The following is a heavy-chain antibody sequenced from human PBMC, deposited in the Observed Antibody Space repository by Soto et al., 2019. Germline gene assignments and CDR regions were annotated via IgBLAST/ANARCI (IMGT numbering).Heavy chain of an antibody. CDR3: ARDQRIYDFWRPDAFDI. J-gene: IGHJ3*02. D-gene: IGHD3-3*01. CDR2: IYHSGST. V-gene: IGHV4-4*02. Sequence: QVQLQESGPGLVKPSGTLSLTCAVSGGSISSSNWWSWVRQPPGKGLEWIGEIYHSGSTKYNPSLKSRVTISVDKSKNQFSLKLSSVTAADTAVYYCARDQRIYDFWRPDAFDIWGQGTMVTVSS. CDR1: GGSISSSNW.